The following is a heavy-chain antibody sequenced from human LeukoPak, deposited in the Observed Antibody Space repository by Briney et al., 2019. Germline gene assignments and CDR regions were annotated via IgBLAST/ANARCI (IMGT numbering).Heavy chain of an antibody. CDR2: ISGSGSNI. CDR1: GFTFSSYT. CDR3: AELGITMIGGV. V-gene: IGHV3-48*04. J-gene: IGHJ6*04. Sequence: PGGSLRLSCAASGFTFSSYTMNWVRQAPGKGLEWVSYISGSGSNIYYADSVKGRFTISRDNAKNSLYLQMNSLRAEDTAVYYCAELGITMIGGVWGKGTTVTISS. D-gene: IGHD3-10*02.